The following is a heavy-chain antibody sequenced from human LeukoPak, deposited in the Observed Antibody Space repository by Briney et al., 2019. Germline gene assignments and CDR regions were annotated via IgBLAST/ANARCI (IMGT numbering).Heavy chain of an antibody. D-gene: IGHD2-21*02. CDR1: GGSISSYY. CDR2: IYYSGST. CDR3: ARATPAYCGDDCYSYYFDY. J-gene: IGHJ4*02. Sequence: SETLSLTCTVFGGSISSYYWSWIRQPPGKGLEWIGYIYYSGSTNYNPSLKSRVTILVDTSKNQFSLKLTSVTAADTAVYYCARATPAYCGDDCYSYYFDYWGQGTLVTVSS. V-gene: IGHV4-59*01.